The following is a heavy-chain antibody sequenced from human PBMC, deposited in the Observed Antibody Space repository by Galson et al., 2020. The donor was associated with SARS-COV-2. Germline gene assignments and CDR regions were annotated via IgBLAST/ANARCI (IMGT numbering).Heavy chain of an antibody. CDR1: GFTFSNSW. CDR3: ARNHNSGWDY. J-gene: IGHJ4*02. D-gene: IGHD6-19*01. CDR2: INSDGSII. V-gene: IGHV3-74*01. Sequence: GGSLRLSCAASGFTFSNSWMHWVRQAPGKGLVWVARINSDGSIINYVDSVKGRFSISRDNAKNTLYLQMSSLRAEDTAVYYCARNHNSGWDYWGQGTLVTVSS.